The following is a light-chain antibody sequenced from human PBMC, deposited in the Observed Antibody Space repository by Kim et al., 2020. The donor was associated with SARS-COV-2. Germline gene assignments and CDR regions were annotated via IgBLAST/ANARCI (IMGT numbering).Light chain of an antibody. J-gene: IGKJ1*01. CDR1: QGIRNY. Sequence: SASVGNRVTITCRAIQGIRNYLALYQQIPGEAPKLLIYGASTVQSGVTSGFSDSGSGTEFTRTISSLQPEDFATYSCQQMYVYPRAFGRDTNV. V-gene: IGKV1-9*01. CDR2: GAS. CDR3: QQMYVYPRA.